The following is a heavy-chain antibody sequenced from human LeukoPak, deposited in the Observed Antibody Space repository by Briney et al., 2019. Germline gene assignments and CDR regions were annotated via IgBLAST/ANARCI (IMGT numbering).Heavy chain of an antibody. CDR1: GFTSSSYG. CDR3: AKPRLRGGYLFDY. D-gene: IGHD5-12*01. J-gene: IGHJ4*02. V-gene: IGHV3-30*18. Sequence: GRSLRLSCAASGFTSSSYGMHWVRQAPGKGLEWMAVVSDDGSNKYYEDSVRGRFTISRDNSRNTLYLQMSSLRDEDTAVYYCAKPRLRGGYLFDYWGQGTLVTVSS. CDR2: VSDDGSNK.